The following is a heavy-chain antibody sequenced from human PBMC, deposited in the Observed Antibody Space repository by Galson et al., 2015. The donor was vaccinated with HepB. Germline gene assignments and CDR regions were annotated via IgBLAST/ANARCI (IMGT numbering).Heavy chain of an antibody. CDR2: INPNSGGT. J-gene: IGHJ5*02. D-gene: IGHD2-21*02. CDR1: GYTFTGYY. Sequence: SVKVSCKASGYTFTGYYMHWVRQAPGQGFEWMGWINPNSGGTNYAQKFQGWVTMTRDTSISTAYMELSRLRSDDTAVYYCARDAAYCGGDCYPNWFDPWGQGTLVTVSS. V-gene: IGHV1-2*04. CDR3: ARDAAYCGGDCYPNWFDP.